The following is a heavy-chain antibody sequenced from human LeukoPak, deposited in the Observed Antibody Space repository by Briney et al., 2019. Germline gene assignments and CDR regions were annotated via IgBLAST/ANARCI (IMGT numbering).Heavy chain of an antibody. CDR3: ARAPSRGGAVLD. CDR2: IYTSGST. J-gene: IGHJ4*02. Sequence: SETPSLTCTVSGGSISSYYWSWIRQPAGKGLEWIGRIYTSGSTNYNPSLKSRVTMSVDTSKNQFSLKLNSVTAADTAVYYCARAPSRGGAVLDWGQGTLVTVSS. D-gene: IGHD3-3*02. CDR1: GGSISSYY. V-gene: IGHV4-4*07.